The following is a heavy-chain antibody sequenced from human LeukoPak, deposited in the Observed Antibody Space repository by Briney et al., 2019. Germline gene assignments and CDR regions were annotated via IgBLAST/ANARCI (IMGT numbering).Heavy chain of an antibody. D-gene: IGHD2-2*01. CDR1: GGSISSYY. Sequence: SETLSLTCTVSGGSISSYYWSWIRQPPGKGLEWIGNIHYSGITKYNPSLESRVPISLDTSKNHFSLRLSSVTAADTAVYYCARDGPHCTTTSCPGAWLDPWGQGTLVTVSS. J-gene: IGHJ5*02. CDR3: ARDGPHCTTTSCPGAWLDP. CDR2: IHYSGIT. V-gene: IGHV4-59*01.